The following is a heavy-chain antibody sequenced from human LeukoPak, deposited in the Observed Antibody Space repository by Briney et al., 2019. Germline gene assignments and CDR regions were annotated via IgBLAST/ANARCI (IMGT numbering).Heavy chain of an antibody. CDR2: IYASGAT. Sequence: SETLSLTCTVSGGSISSSRYFWSWIRQPAGKGLEWIGRIYASGATNYNPSLKSRVTISVDTSKNQFSLNLSSVTAADTAVYYCATSRAREHSNFADAFDIWGQGTMVTVSS. CDR1: GGSISSSRYF. D-gene: IGHD1-26*01. CDR3: ATSRAREHSNFADAFDI. V-gene: IGHV4-61*02. J-gene: IGHJ3*02.